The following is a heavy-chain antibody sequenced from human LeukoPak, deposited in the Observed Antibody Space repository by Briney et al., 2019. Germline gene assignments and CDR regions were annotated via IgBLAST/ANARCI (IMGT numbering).Heavy chain of an antibody. CDR3: ARGNYDILTGYYLFDY. D-gene: IGHD3-9*01. V-gene: IGHV3-48*04. CDR1: GFTFSSYS. CDR2: ISSSSSTI. Sequence: GGSQRLSCAASGFTFSSYSMNWVRQAPGKGLEWVSYISSSSSTIYYADSVKGRFTISRDNAKNSLYLQMNSLRAEDTAVYYCARGNYDILTGYYLFDYWGQGTLVTVSS. J-gene: IGHJ4*02.